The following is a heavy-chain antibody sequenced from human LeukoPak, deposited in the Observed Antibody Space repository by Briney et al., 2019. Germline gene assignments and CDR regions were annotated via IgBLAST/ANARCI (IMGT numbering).Heavy chain of an antibody. Sequence: GASVKVSCKASGYTFTGYYMHWVRQAPGQGLEWMGWINPNSGGTNYAQKFQGRVTMTRDTSISTAYMELSRLRSDDTAVYYCARSGYCSGGSCYSHAFDIWGQGTMVTVSS. V-gene: IGHV1-2*02. CDR1: GYTFTGYY. CDR2: INPNSGGT. D-gene: IGHD2-15*01. CDR3: ARSGYCSGGSCYSHAFDI. J-gene: IGHJ3*02.